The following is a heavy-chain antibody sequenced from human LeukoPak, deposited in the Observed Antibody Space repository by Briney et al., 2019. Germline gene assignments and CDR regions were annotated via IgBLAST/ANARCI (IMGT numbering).Heavy chain of an antibody. CDR3: SRGPYCSSGSCYPDPDAFDI. CDR1: GFTFGDYA. CDR2: IRSKSYGGTT. D-gene: IGHD2-15*01. Sequence: PGRPLRLSCTASGFTFGDYAMAWVRPAPGKGLEWVGFIRSKSYGGTTEYAASVKGRFTISRDDSKSIAYLQMNSLKTEDTAVYYCSRGPYCSSGSCYPDPDAFDIWGQGTVVTFSS. V-gene: IGHV3-49*04. J-gene: IGHJ3*02.